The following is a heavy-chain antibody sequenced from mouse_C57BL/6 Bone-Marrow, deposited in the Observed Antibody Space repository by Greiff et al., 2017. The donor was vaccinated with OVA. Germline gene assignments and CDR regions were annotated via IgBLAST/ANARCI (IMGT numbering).Heavy chain of an antibody. CDR2: IHPSDSDT. Sequence: QVQLQQPGAELVKPGASVKVSCKASGYTFTSYWMHWVKQRPGQGLEWIGRIHPSDSDTNYNQKFKGKATLTVDKSSSTAYMQLSSLTSADSAVYYCAIYNVGYDGSWFAYWGQGTLVTVSA. J-gene: IGHJ3*01. D-gene: IGHD2-2*01. V-gene: IGHV1-74*01. CDR3: AIYNVGYDGSWFAY. CDR1: GYTFTSYW.